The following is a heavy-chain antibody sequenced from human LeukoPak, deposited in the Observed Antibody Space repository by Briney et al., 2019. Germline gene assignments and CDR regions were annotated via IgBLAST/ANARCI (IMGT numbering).Heavy chain of an antibody. CDR2: ILSDGSKE. CDR1: GFTFSSYG. V-gene: IGHV3-30*19. Sequence: PGGSLRLSCAASGFTFSSYGMHWVRQAPGKGLEWVAVILSDGSKEFYTDSVKGRFTISRDNSKNTLYLQMNSLRAEDTAVYYCARICSSGWASNHWGQGTLVTVSS. D-gene: IGHD6-19*01. CDR3: ARICSSGWASNH. J-gene: IGHJ5*02.